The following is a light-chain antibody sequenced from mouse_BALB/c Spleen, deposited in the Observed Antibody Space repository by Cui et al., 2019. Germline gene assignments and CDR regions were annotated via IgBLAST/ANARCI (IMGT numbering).Light chain of an antibody. V-gene: IGKV4-68*01. CDR1: SSVSY. CDR2: LTS. Sequence: QIVRTQSPAIMSASPGEKVTMTCSASSSVSYMYWYQQKPRSSPKPWIYLTSNLASGVPARFSGSGSGTSYSLTISSMEAEDAATYYCQQWSSNPLTFGAGTKLELK. CDR3: QQWSSNPLT. J-gene: IGKJ5*01.